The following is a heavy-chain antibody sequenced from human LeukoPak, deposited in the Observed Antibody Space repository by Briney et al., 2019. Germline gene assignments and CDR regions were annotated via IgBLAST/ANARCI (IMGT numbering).Heavy chain of an antibody. CDR2: INQNSYTI. V-gene: IGHV3-11*01. J-gene: IGHJ4*02. D-gene: IGHD6-19*01. Sequence: QPGGSLRLSCAASGFTFSDYYMTWIRQAPGKGLEWISNINQNSYTIYYADSVKGRFTISRDNAKNSLYLHMNSLRVEDTAVYYCAKVLHNGWGPFDYWGQGTLVTVSS. CDR1: GFTFSDYY. CDR3: AKVLHNGWGPFDY.